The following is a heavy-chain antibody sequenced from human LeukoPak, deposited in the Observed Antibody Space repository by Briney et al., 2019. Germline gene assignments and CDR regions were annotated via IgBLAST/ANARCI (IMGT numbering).Heavy chain of an antibody. D-gene: IGHD6-19*01. CDR1: GASISTYY. CDR3: ARDEQWLVYFHS. J-gene: IGHJ4*02. CDR2: IYNSGGT. V-gene: IGHV4-59*12. Sequence: SETLSLTCTVSGASISTYYWSWLRQPPGKGLELVGNIYNSGGTDYSPSLRSRVTISVDTSKNQFSLQLNSVTPEDTAVYYCARDEQWLVYFHSWGQGTLVTVSS.